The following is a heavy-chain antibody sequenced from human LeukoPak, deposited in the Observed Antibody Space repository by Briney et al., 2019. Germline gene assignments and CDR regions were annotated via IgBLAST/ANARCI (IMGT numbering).Heavy chain of an antibody. Sequence: PGGSLRLSCAASGFTFSSYAMSWVRQAPGKGLEWVSAISGSGGSTYYADSVKGRFTLSRDNSKNTLYLQMNSLRAEDTAVYYCAKDRIVVVPAAMNYFDYWGQGTLVTVSS. J-gene: IGHJ4*02. V-gene: IGHV3-23*01. CDR1: GFTFSSYA. CDR3: AKDRIVVVPAAMNYFDY. D-gene: IGHD2-2*01. CDR2: ISGSGGST.